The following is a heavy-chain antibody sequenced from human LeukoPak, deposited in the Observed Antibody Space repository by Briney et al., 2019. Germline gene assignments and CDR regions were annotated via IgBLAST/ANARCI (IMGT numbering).Heavy chain of an antibody. CDR2: INHSGST. V-gene: IGHV4-34*01. Sequence: SETLSLTCAVYGGSFSGYYWSWIRQPPGKGLEWIGEINHSGSTNYNPSLKSRVTISVDTSKNQFSLKLSPVTAADTAVYYCARGFDAYYYDSSGYYYGYFDYWGQGTLVTVSS. CDR3: ARGFDAYYYDSSGYYYGYFDY. CDR1: GGSFSGYY. J-gene: IGHJ4*02. D-gene: IGHD3-22*01.